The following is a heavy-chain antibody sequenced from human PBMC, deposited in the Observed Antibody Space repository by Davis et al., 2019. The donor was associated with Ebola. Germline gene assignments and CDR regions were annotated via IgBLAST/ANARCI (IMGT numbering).Heavy chain of an antibody. CDR2: IDPSDSYT. V-gene: IGHV5-10-1*01. CDR3: ARIGTTAMANYYYYGMDV. Sequence: KVSCKGSGYSFTSYWISWVRQMPGKGLEWMGRIDPSDSYTNYSPSFQGHVTISADKSISTAYLQWSSLKASDTAMYYCARIGTTAMANYYYYGMDVWGQGTTVTVSS. J-gene: IGHJ6*02. D-gene: IGHD5-18*01. CDR1: GYSFTSYW.